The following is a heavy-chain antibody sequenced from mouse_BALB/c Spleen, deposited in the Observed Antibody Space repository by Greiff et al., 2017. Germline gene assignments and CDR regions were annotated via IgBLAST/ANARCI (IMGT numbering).Heavy chain of an antibody. CDR1: GYSITSDYA. J-gene: IGHJ1*01. CDR2: ISYSGST. D-gene: IGHD2-14*01. CDR3: ASLYYRYGYWYFDV. V-gene: IGHV3-2*02. Sequence: EVQLQQSGPGLVKPSQSLSLTCTVTGYSITSDYAWNWIRQFPGNKLEWMGYISYSGSTSYNPSLKSRISITRDTSKNQFFLQLNSVTTEDTATYYCASLYYRYGYWYFDVWGAGTTVTVSS.